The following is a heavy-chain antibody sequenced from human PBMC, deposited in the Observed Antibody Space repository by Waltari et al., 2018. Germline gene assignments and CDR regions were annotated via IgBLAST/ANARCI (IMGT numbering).Heavy chain of an antibody. CDR2: VQHDGTEK. V-gene: IGHV3-7*01. J-gene: IGHJ5*02. CDR3: ARDGRGVNSQFNLFDL. D-gene: IGHD2-8*01. Sequence: EVQLVESGGGLVQPGGSLRLSCAASGFTFSNSWMNWLRQAPGKGLEWVANVQHDGTEKYYLDSVKGRFTISRDNAKSSLYLQMDSLRAEDTAIYYCARDGRGVNSQFNLFDLWGQGLQVTVSS. CDR1: GFTFSNSW.